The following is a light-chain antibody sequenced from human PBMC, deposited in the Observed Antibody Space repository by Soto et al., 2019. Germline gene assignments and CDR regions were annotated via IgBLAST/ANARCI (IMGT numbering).Light chain of an antibody. J-gene: IGLJ1*01. CDR1: SGDVGAYDY. V-gene: IGLV2-11*01. Sequence: QSVLTQPRSVSGSPGQSVTISCTGTSGDVGAYDYVSWYQHHPGKAPKLMIYDVTKRPSGVPDRLSGSKSGNTASLTISGLQTEDEADYHCCSYSDTYFYVFGSGTKLTVL. CDR2: DVT. CDR3: CSYSDTYFYV.